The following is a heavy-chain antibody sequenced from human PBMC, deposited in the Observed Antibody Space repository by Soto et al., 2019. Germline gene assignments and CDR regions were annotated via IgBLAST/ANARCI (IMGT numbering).Heavy chain of an antibody. CDR3: ARAGCTGCYGFQH. V-gene: IGHV3-48*01. D-gene: IGHD2-2*01. J-gene: IGHJ1*01. Sequence: GGSLRLSCAASGFTFTSYSMNWVRQAPGKGLEWVSYIISSSSSIFYADSVKGRFTISRDNAKNSVYLQMNSLRAEDTAVYYCARAGCTGCYGFQHWGQGTLVTVSS. CDR1: GFTFTSYS. CDR2: IISSSSSI.